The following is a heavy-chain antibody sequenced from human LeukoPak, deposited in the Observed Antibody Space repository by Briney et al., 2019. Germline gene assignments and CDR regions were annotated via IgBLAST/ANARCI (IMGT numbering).Heavy chain of an antibody. V-gene: IGHV4-39*02. CDR3: ARARGRYIDFPDY. CDR2: FFYSGST. Sequence: SETLSLTCTVSGCSISSNYYWCWIRQPPGKGLEWIVSFFYSGSTYYNPSLKSRVTISVDTSKNQFSLRLTSVTAADTAVYYCARARGRYIDFPDYWGQGTLITVSS. J-gene: IGHJ4*02. CDR1: GCSISSNYY. D-gene: IGHD3-9*01.